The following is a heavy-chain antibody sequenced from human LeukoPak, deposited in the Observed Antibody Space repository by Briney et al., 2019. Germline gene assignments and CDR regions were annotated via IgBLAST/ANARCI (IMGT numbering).Heavy chain of an antibody. D-gene: IGHD3-3*01. CDR1: GGSISSGSYY. V-gene: IGHV4-61*02. CDR3: ARGYDDFWCGWGPYFDY. CDR2: IYTSGST. Sequence: SETLSLTCTVSGGSISSGSYYWSWIRQPAGKGLEWIGRIYTSGSTNYNPSLKSRVTISVDTSKNQFSLKLSSVTAADTAVYYCARGYDDFWCGWGPYFDYWGQGTLVTVSS. J-gene: IGHJ4*02.